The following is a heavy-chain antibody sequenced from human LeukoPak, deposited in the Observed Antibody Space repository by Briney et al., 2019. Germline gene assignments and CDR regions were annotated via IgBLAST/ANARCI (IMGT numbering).Heavy chain of an antibody. V-gene: IGHV3-64*01. J-gene: IGHJ6*03. D-gene: IGHD6-6*01. Sequence: GGSLRLSCAASGFTFSSYAMHWVRQAPGKGLEYVSAISSNGGSTYYANSVKDRFTISRDNSKNTLYLQMGSLRAEDMAVYYCARGASIAAPYYYYMDVWGKGTMVTVSS. CDR3: ARGASIAAPYYYYMDV. CDR1: GFTFSSYA. CDR2: ISSNGGST.